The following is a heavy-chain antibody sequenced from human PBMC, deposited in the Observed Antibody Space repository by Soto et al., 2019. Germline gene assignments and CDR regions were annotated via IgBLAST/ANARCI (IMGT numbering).Heavy chain of an antibody. V-gene: IGHV3-30-3*01. J-gene: IGHJ4*02. Sequence: QVKLVESGGGVVQPGRSLRLSCAASGFNVSVDTMHWVRQAPGKGLEWVAVISSDGNHKYYTDSVKGRFTISRDTSTNTLYLQMNSLRAEDTAVYYCARWEQPLFDYWGQGTLVTVSS. CDR2: ISSDGNHK. D-gene: IGHD1-26*01. CDR1: GFNVSVDT. CDR3: ARWEQPLFDY.